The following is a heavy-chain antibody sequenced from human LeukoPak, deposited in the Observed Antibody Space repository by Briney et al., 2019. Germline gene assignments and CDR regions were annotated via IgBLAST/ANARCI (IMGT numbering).Heavy chain of an antibody. CDR2: IFGSGDTT. J-gene: IGHJ4*02. D-gene: IGHD3-10*01. CDR1: GFTFSSYS. Sequence: GGSLRLSCAASGFTFSSYSMNWVRQAPGKGLEWVSIIFGSGDTTYYADSVKGRFTVSRDNSKNMLYLQMNNLRPEDTATYYCAKRNTMVRGGPCFDYWGQGLMVTVSS. V-gene: IGHV3-23*01. CDR3: AKRNTMVRGGPCFDY.